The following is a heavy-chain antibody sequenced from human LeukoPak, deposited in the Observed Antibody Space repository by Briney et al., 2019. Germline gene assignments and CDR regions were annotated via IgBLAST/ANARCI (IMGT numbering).Heavy chain of an antibody. D-gene: IGHD3-22*01. CDR2: INHSGST. V-gene: IGHV4-34*01. Sequence: SETLSLTCALYGGSFSGYYWSWIRQPPGKGLEWIGEINHSGSTNYNPSLKSRVTISVDTSKNHFSLNLSSVTAADTAVYYCARAGYYYDSSGYYSGPPDYWGQGTLVTVSS. CDR3: ARAGYYYDSSGYYSGPPDY. J-gene: IGHJ4*02. CDR1: GGSFSGYY.